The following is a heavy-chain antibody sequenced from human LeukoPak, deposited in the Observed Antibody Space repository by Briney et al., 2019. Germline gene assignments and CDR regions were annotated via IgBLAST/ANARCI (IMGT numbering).Heavy chain of an antibody. J-gene: IGHJ4*02. V-gene: IGHV4-39*01. CDR2: IYYTGST. CDR1: GGSISSSSYY. CDR3: ARAVVTGRVLDY. D-gene: IGHD3-9*01. Sequence: PSETLSLTCTVSGGSISSSSYYWGWIRQPPGKGLEWIGIIYYTGSTYYNPSLKSRVTISVDTSKNQFSLTLSSVTAADTTVYYCARAVVTGRVLDYWGQGILVTVSS.